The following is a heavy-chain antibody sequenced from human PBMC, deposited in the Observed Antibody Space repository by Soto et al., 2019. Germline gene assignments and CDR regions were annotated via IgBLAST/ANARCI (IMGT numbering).Heavy chain of an antibody. CDR1: GGSISSYY. D-gene: IGHD4-17*01. CDR2: IYYSGST. J-gene: IGHJ5*02. Sequence: QVQLQESGPGLVKPSETLSLTCTVSGGSISSYYWSWIRQPPWKGLEWIGYIYYSGSTNYNPSLKSRVTISVDTSKNQFSLKLSSVTAADTAVYYCARDAHYVGRGWFDPWGQGTLVTVSS. V-gene: IGHV4-59*08. CDR3: ARDAHYVGRGWFDP.